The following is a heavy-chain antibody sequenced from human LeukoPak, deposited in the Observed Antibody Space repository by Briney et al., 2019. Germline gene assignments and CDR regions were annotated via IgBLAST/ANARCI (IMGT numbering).Heavy chain of an antibody. V-gene: IGHV3-48*01. CDR1: GFTVRSYT. Sequence: GGSLRLSCAASGFTVRSYTLNWVRQAPGKGLEWISHINGATEATVYADSVQGRFTLSKDNAKNSIYLEMNSLRAEDTAIYYCVRGTRLPEYWGQGTVVTVSS. CDR2: INGATEAT. CDR3: VRGTRLPEY. D-gene: IGHD2-15*01. J-gene: IGHJ4*02.